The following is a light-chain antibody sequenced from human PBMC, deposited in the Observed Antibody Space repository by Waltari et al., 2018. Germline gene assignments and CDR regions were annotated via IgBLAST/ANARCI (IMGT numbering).Light chain of an antibody. V-gene: IGKV3-15*01. CDR2: GAS. Sequence: VLLTQSPASMSVSPGDTGILSCQASQSVRTNLVCYQQKAGQAPRTLIYGASTRASRVPSRFSGSGSETDVTLIISSLQSEDAAVYSCQQYYVWPPITFGGVTKLEI. J-gene: IGKJ4*01. CDR1: QSVRTN. CDR3: QQYYVWPPIT.